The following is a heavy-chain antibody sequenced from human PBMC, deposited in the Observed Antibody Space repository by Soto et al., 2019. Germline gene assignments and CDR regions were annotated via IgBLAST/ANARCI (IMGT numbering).Heavy chain of an antibody. J-gene: IGHJ4*02. CDR3: AKDGNRKDDY. CDR1: GFSISDYA. V-gene: IGHV3-23*01. Sequence: GGSLRLSCSASGFSISDYAMSWVRQAPGKGLEWVSSISDSGTKTFYADSVRGSFAISRDTSKNTVYMQMNNLRVEDTALYYYAKDGNRKDDYWGQGTVVTVSS. CDR2: ISDSGTKT.